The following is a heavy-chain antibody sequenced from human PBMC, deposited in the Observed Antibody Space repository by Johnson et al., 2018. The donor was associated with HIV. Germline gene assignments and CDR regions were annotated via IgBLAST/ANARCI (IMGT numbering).Heavy chain of an antibody. D-gene: IGHD3-10*01. CDR3: GYGSGSYFGTHDAFDI. CDR2: ISANGGST. CDR1: GLSFSTYA. Sequence: VQLVESGGGLVQPGGSLSLSCAASGLSFSTYAMNWVRQAPGKGLEWVSAISANGGSTYYADSVQGRFTISRDNSKNTLYLQMNSLRAEDTAVYYCGYGSGSYFGTHDAFDIWGQGTMVTVSS. V-gene: IGHV3-23*04. J-gene: IGHJ3*02.